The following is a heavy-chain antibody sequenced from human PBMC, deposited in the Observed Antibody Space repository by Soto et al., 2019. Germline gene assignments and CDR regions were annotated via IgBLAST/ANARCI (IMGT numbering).Heavy chain of an antibody. J-gene: IGHJ6*02. D-gene: IGHD3-22*01. CDR2: IIPVFGIV. Sequence: QLQLAQSGADVKKAGSSVKVSFKASGGTLSNSAFSWVRQAPGQGLEWMGGIIPVFGIVNYAQKFQDRVTISADESTSTAYMELRSLRSDDPAVYFCATGRIVVVGSRAYYGIDVWGHGTTVTV. V-gene: IGHV1-69*19. CDR3: ATGRIVVVGSRAYYGIDV. CDR1: GGTLSNSA.